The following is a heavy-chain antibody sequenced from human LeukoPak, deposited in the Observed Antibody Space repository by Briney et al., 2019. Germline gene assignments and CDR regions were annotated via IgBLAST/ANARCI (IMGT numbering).Heavy chain of an antibody. V-gene: IGHV3-48*03. J-gene: IGHJ4*02. CDR3: AREAQRSNYYDSSATAGNY. CDR1: GFTFSSYE. CDR2: ISSSGSTI. D-gene: IGHD3-22*01. Sequence: GGSLRLSCAASGFTFSSYEMNWVRQAPGKGLEWVSYISSSGSTIYYADSVKGRFTISRDNAKNSLYLQMNSPRAEDTAVYYCAREAQRSNYYDSSATAGNYWGQGTLVTVSS.